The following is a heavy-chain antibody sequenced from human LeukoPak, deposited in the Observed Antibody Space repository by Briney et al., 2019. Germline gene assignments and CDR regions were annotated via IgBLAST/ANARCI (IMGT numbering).Heavy chain of an antibody. Sequence: ASETLSLTCTVPGGSISSTTYYWGWIRQPPGKELEWIGSIYYSGSTYYNPSLKSRVTISVDTSKNQFSLKLSSVTAADTAVYYCARSSSDGSGVGDAFDIWGQGTMVTVSS. J-gene: IGHJ3*02. D-gene: IGHD3-10*01. CDR3: ARSSSDGSGVGDAFDI. CDR2: IYYSGST. V-gene: IGHV4-39*01. CDR1: GGSISSTTYY.